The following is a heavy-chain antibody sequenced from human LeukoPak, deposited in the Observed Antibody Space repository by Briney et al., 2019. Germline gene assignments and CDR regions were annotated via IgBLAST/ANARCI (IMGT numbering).Heavy chain of an antibody. Sequence: GGSLRLSCAASGFTFSSYGMHWVRQAPGKGLEWVAFIRYDGSNKYYADSAKGRFTISRDNSKNTLYLQMNSLRAEDTAVYYCAKGYGGNYYYYYMDVWGKGTTVTVSS. V-gene: IGHV3-30*02. J-gene: IGHJ6*03. CDR1: GFTFSSYG. D-gene: IGHD4-23*01. CDR2: IRYDGSNK. CDR3: AKGYGGNYYYYYMDV.